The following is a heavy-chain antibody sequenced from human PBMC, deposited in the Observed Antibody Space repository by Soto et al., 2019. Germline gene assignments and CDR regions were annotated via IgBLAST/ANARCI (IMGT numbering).Heavy chain of an antibody. CDR3: VHRPWGSYNWFDP. D-gene: IGHD3-16*01. J-gene: IGHJ5*02. CDR2: IYWHDDK. Sequence: QITLKESGPTLVKPTQTLTLTCTFSGFSLSSSGLGVGWIRKPPGKALEWLAIIYWHDDKGYSPSLKNRLTXTXDXXKNQVVLTMTNMNPVDTATYYCVHRPWGSYNWFDPWGQGTLVTVSS. CDR1: GFSLSSSGLG. V-gene: IGHV2-5*01.